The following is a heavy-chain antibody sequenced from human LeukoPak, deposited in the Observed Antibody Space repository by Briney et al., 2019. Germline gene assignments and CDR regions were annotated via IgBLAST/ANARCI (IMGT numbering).Heavy chain of an antibody. D-gene: IGHD2/OR15-2a*01. CDR1: GFSLTTSGVG. Sequence: SGPTLVKPTQTLTLTCTFSGFSLTTSGVGVGWIRQPPGKALEWLGLIYWDGDKRYSPSLKTRLTITKDTSKNQVVLTMTNMDPVDTATYYCAHFLEKKFAVNLQFNWFDPWGQGTLVTVSS. V-gene: IGHV2-5*02. J-gene: IGHJ5*02. CDR3: AHFLEKKFAVNLQFNWFDP. CDR2: IYWDGDK.